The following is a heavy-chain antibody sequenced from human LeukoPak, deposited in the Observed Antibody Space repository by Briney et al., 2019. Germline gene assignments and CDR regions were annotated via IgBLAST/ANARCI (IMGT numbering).Heavy chain of an antibody. CDR2: IYYSGST. D-gene: IGHD6-6*01. CDR1: GGSISSYY. CDR3: ARVVSSNSDFDY. V-gene: IGHV4-59*01. Sequence: SETLSLTCTVPGGSISSYYWSWIRQPPGKGLEWIGYIYYSGSTNYNPSLKSRVTISVDTSKNQFSLKLSSVTAADTAVYFCARVVSSNSDFDYWGQGTLVTVSS. J-gene: IGHJ4*02.